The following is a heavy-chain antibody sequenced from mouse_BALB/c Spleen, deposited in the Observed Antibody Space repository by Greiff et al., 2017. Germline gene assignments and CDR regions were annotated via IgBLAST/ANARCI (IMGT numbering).Heavy chain of an antibody. CDR2: ISSGSSTI. D-gene: IGHD2-4*01. CDR3: ARSDYDDPYAMDY. J-gene: IGHJ4*01. Sequence: DVKLVESGGGLVQPGGSRKLSCAASGFTFSSFGMHWVRQAPEKGLEWVAYISSGSSTIYYADTVKGRFTISRDNPKNTLFLQMTSLRSEDTAMYYCARSDYDDPYAMDYWGQGTSVTFSS. V-gene: IGHV5-17*02. CDR1: GFTFSSFG.